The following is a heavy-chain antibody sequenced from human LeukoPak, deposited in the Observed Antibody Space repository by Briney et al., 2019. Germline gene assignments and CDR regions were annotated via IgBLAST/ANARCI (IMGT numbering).Heavy chain of an antibody. D-gene: IGHD3-16*01. Sequence: PSETLSLTCTVSGGSIRSYYWGWIRQPPGKGLEWIGTIYYSGSTQYNPSLDSRVTISVDTSKNQFSLKLTSVTAADTAVYYCASRWGKTPNWFDPWGQGILVTVSS. CDR2: IYYSGST. J-gene: IGHJ5*02. CDR3: ASRWGKTPNWFDP. CDR1: GGSIRSYY. V-gene: IGHV4-59*08.